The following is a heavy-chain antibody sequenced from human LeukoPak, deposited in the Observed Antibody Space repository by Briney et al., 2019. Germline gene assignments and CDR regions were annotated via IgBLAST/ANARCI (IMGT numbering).Heavy chain of an antibody. Sequence: SETLSLTCTVSGGSISSYYWSWIRQPPGKGLEWIGYIYTSGSTNYNPSLKSRVTISVDTSKNQFSLKLSSVTAADTAVYYCARQQYCMDVWGKGTTVTVSS. CDR2: IYTSGST. CDR3: ARQQYCMDV. V-gene: IGHV4-4*09. D-gene: IGHD1/OR15-1a*01. CDR1: GGSISSYY. J-gene: IGHJ6*03.